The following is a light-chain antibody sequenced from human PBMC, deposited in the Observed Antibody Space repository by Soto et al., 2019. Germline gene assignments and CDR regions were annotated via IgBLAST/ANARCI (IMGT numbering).Light chain of an antibody. CDR1: QSVSSN. J-gene: IGKJ2*02. CDR3: QHRSSWPRT. CDR2: DAS. Sequence: ETVMTQSPATLSVSPGERATLSCRASQSVSSNLAWYQQKPGQPPRLLIYDASNRATGIPARFSASGSGTDFTLTISSLEPEDFAVYYCQHRSSWPRTFGQGTKVDIK. V-gene: IGKV3-11*01.